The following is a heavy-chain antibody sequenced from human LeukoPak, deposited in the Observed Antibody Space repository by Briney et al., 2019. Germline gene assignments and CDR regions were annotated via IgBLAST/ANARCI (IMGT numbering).Heavy chain of an antibody. D-gene: IGHD4-17*01. V-gene: IGHV1-69*04. CDR2: IIPILGIA. CDR1: GGTFSSYA. CDR3: ARVPDYGDRYYFDY. Sequence: SVKVSCKASGGTFSSYAISWLRQAPGQGLEWMGRIIPILGIANYAQKFQGRVTITADKSTSTAYMELSSLRSEDTAVYYCARVPDYGDRYYFDYWGQGTLVTVSS. J-gene: IGHJ4*02.